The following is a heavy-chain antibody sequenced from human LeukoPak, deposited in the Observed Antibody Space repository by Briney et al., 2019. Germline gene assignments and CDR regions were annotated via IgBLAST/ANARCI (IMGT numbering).Heavy chain of an antibody. Sequence: GGSLRLSCAASGFTFSHYAMHWVRQAPGKGLEWVANIKEDGSETYYVDSVKGRFTISRGNAKNSLYLQMNSLRAEDTAVYYCARVQANPGYCSSTSCPSWFDPWGQGTLVTVSS. J-gene: IGHJ5*02. V-gene: IGHV3-7*01. D-gene: IGHD2-2*01. CDR1: GFTFSHYA. CDR3: ARVQANPGYCSSTSCPSWFDP. CDR2: IKEDGSET.